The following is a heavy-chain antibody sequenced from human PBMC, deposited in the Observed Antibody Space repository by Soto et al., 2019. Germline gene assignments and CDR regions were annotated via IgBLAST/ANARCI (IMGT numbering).Heavy chain of an antibody. D-gene: IGHD4-17*01. CDR1: GDTLNEVA. CDR2: FDPDEAET. J-gene: IGHJ5*02. CDR3: TTYHGDYNFDH. Sequence: ASVKVSCKVCGDTLNEVAMHWVRQAPGKGLEWLGGFDPDEAETIYAQHFQGRVTMTEDTSTDTVYMELSSLRSEDTALYFCTTYHGDYNFDHWGQGTLVTVSS. V-gene: IGHV1-24*01.